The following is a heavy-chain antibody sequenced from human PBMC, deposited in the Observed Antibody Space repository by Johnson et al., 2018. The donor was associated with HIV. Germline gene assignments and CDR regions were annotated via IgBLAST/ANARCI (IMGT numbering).Heavy chain of an antibody. Sequence: VLLVESGGGLVQPGGSLILSCEASGFTFSDHYMDWVRQAPGKGLEWVSAISGSGGSTYYADSVKGRFTISRDNSKNTLYLQMNSLRAEDTAVYYCARDPSPIVGATYAFDIWGQGTMVTVSS. CDR2: ISGSGGST. CDR3: ARDPSPIVGATYAFDI. V-gene: IGHV3-23*04. CDR1: GFTFSDHY. J-gene: IGHJ3*02. D-gene: IGHD1-26*01.